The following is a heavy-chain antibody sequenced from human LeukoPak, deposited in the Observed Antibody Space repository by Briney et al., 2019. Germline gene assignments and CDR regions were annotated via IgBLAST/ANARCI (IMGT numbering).Heavy chain of an antibody. Sequence: GGSLRLSCAASGFSFSSYSMNWVRQAPGKGLEWLSSISDYIYDADSLKGRFSISRDNAKKSLYLQMNSLRAEDTAVYYCARGNYYDSSGYYRFDAFDIWGQGTMVSVSS. D-gene: IGHD3-22*01. V-gene: IGHV3-21*01. CDR1: GFSFSSYS. CDR2: ISDYI. CDR3: ARGNYYDSSGYYRFDAFDI. J-gene: IGHJ3*02.